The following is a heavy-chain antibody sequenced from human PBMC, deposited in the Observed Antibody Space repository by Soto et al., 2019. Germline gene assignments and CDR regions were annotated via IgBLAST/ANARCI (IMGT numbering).Heavy chain of an antibody. V-gene: IGHV3-30*18. CDR1: GFTFSSYG. Sequence: GVSLRHSCAASGFTFSSYGMHWVRQAPGKGLEWVAVISYDGINKYYADSVKGRFTISRDNSKNTLYLQMNSLRAEDTAVYYCAKDIVRGIIHPELGYYGMDVWGQGTTVTVSS. J-gene: IGHJ6*02. D-gene: IGHD3-10*01. CDR2: ISYDGINK. CDR3: AKDIVRGIIHPELGYYGMDV.